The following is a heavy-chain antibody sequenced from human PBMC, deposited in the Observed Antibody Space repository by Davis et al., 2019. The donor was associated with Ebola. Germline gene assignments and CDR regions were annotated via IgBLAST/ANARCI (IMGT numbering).Heavy chain of an antibody. Sequence: GESLKISCTGSGFRFSRYGMHWVRQAPGKGLAWVALISYEGSYTYYADSVKGRFTISRDNSKNTLYLQMNSLRPEDTAVYYCAKGEDYDIDYWGQGTLVTVSS. CDR2: ISYEGSYT. J-gene: IGHJ4*02. CDR3: AKGEDYDIDY. V-gene: IGHV3-30*18. CDR1: GFRFSRYG. D-gene: IGHD4-17*01.